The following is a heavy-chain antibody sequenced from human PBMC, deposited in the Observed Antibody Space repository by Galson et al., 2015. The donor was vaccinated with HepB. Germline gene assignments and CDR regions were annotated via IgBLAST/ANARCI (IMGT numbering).Heavy chain of an antibody. V-gene: IGHV1-2*02. CDR3: ARVGIRSSSSSYYFDY. D-gene: IGHD6-6*01. CDR2: HNPNSGGT. CDR1: GYTFTGYY. J-gene: IGHJ4*02. Sequence: SGYTFTGYYMPWVRQAPGQGLEWMGWHNPNSGGTNYAQKFQGRVTMTRDTSISTAYMELSRLRSDDTAVYYCARVGIRSSSSSYYFDYWGQGTLVTVSS.